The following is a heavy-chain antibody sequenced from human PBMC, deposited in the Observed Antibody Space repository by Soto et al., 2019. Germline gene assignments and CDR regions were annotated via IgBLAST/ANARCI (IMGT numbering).Heavy chain of an antibody. CDR1: GFTFSDYW. Sequence: EVQLVESGGGLVQRGGSLRLSCAASGFTFSDYWMHWVRQAPGKGPVWLSRINGDGSNTNHAHFVKGRFTISRDNAKNTLYLQINSLRAEDTAVYYCVRSMTTLTIDWLDPWGRGTQVTASS. J-gene: IGHJ5*02. D-gene: IGHD4-17*01. V-gene: IGHV3-74*01. CDR2: INGDGSNT. CDR3: VRSMTTLTIDWLDP.